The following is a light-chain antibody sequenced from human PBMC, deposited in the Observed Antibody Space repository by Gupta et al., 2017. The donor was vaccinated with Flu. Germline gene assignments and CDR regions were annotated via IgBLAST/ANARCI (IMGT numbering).Light chain of an antibody. Sequence: GERATLSCRASHSVSTYVLWYQHKPGQAPRLLISDASDRAPGIPARFSGSGSGTEFTLTISSLEPEDFAIYYCQQRTNWPPTFGGGTKVESK. J-gene: IGKJ4*01. CDR1: HSVSTY. V-gene: IGKV3-11*01. CDR3: QQRTNWPPT. CDR2: DAS.